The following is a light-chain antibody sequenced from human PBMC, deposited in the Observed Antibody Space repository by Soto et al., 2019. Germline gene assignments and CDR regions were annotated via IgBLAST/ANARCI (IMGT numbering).Light chain of an antibody. CDR1: QGSSSY. V-gene: IGKV1-8*01. CDR2: AAS. CDR3: QQYYSYPFT. J-gene: IGKJ4*01. Sequence: AIRMTQSPSSLSASTGDRVTITCRSSQGSSSYLAWYQQKPGKAPKLLIYAASTLQSGVPSRFSGSGSGTDFTLTISCLQSEDFATYYCQQYYSYPFTFGGGTKVEIK.